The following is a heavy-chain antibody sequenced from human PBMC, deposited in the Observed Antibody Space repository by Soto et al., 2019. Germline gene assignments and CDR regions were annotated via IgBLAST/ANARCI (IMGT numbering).Heavy chain of an antibody. V-gene: IGHV3-11*01. CDR1: GFTFSDHF. CDR2: MTPSGSSR. Sequence: QVQLVESGGDLVKPGGSLRLSCAASGFTFSDHFMSWIRQAPGKGLEWISYMTPSGSSRSYADSVKGRFTISRDNAKNSLYLQMTSLRGHDADVYYCAREWSGNYCTVDLLGQGTMVTVSS. CDR3: AREWSGNYCTVDL. D-gene: IGHD1-26*01. J-gene: IGHJ3*01.